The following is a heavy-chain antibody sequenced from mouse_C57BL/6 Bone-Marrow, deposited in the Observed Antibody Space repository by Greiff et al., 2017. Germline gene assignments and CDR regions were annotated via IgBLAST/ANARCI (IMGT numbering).Heavy chain of an antibody. CDR2: IYPRSGNT. CDR1: GYTFTSYG. D-gene: IGHD2-5*01. Sequence: QVQLQQSGAELARPGASVKLSCKASGYTFTSYGISWVKQRTGQGLEWIGEIYPRSGNTYYNEKFKGKATLTADKSSSTAYMELRSLTSEDSAVXFCARCYYSNYGYAMDYWGQGTSVTVSS. J-gene: IGHJ4*01. V-gene: IGHV1-81*01. CDR3: ARCYYSNYGYAMDY.